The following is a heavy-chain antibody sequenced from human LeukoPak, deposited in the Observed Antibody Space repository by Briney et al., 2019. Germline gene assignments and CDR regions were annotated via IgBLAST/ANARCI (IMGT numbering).Heavy chain of an antibody. J-gene: IGHJ6*03. CDR3: ARDTALERNMDV. Sequence: GASVKVSCKASGFTFSGHYLHWMRQAPGQGLEWMGWINPKSGDTDYAQKFQGRVTFSRDTSIGTAYMELSRLTSDDTAVYYCARDTALERNMDVWGKGTTVTVSS. CDR1: GFTFSGHY. CDR2: INPKSGDT. D-gene: IGHD5-18*01. V-gene: IGHV1-2*02.